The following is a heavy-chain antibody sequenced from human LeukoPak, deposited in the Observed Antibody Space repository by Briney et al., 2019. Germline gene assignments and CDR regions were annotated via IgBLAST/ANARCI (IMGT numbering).Heavy chain of an antibody. J-gene: IGHJ3*02. CDR3: ARGITVGATTYGALDI. V-gene: IGHV1-69*13. Sequence: ASVKVSFKASGGTFSSYAISWVRQPPGQGLEWMGGIIPIFGTANYAQKFQGRVTITADESTSTAYMELSSLRSEDTAVYYCARGITVGATTYGALDIWRQGTMVTVSS. CDR1: GGTFSSYA. D-gene: IGHD1-26*01. CDR2: IIPIFGTA.